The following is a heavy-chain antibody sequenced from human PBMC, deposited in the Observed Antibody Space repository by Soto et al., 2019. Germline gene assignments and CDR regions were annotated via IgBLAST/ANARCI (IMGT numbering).Heavy chain of an antibody. J-gene: IGHJ6*02. Sequence: TGGSLRLSCAASTFTFSSYAMHWVRQAPGKGLEWVAVISFDGSNKYYADSVKGRFTISRDNSKNTLYLEMNSLRAEDTAVYYCARGGYRYGPRPYYYDMDVWGQGTTVTVSS. CDR3: ARGGYRYGPRPYYYDMDV. V-gene: IGHV3-30-3*01. D-gene: IGHD5-18*01. CDR2: ISFDGSNK. CDR1: TFTFSSYA.